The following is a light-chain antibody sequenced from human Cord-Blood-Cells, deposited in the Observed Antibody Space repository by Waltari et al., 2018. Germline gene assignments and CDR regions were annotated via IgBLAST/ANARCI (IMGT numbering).Light chain of an antibody. CDR3: QQYYSTPPYT. CDR1: QRVLYSSNNKNY. CDR2: WAS. Sequence: DIVMTQSSDSLALSMGASATINCKSSQRVLYSSNNKNYLAWYQQKPGQPPKLLIYWASTRESGVPDRFSGSGSGTDFTLTISSLQAEDVAVYYCQQYYSTPPYTFGQGTKLEIK. J-gene: IGKJ2*01. V-gene: IGKV4-1*01.